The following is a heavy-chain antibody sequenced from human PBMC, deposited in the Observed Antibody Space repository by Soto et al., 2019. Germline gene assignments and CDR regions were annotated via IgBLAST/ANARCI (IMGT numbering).Heavy chain of an antibody. V-gene: IGHV3-33*01. J-gene: IGHJ4*02. CDR1: GFTFSHYG. CDR2: IWNDGSNK. D-gene: IGHD3-22*01. Sequence: QVQLVESGGGVVQPGRSLRLSCAASGFTFSHYGMHWVRQAPGKGLEWVAVIWNDGSNKFYADSVKGRFTISRDNSKNTLYLEMNSLRAEDTAVYYWARDYDSSGYYGWGQGTPVTVSS. CDR3: ARDYDSSGYYG.